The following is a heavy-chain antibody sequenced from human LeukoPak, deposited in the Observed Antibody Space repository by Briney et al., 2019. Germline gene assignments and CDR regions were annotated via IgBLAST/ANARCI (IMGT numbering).Heavy chain of an antibody. CDR2: ISYDGSNK. Sequence: GGSLRLSCAASGFTFSSYAMHWVRQAPGKGLEWVAVISYDGSNKYCADSVKGRFTISRDNSKNTLYLQMNSLRAEDTAVYYCAKDWQYYFDYWGQGTLVTVSS. CDR1: GFTFSSYA. J-gene: IGHJ4*02. CDR3: AKDWQYYFDY. V-gene: IGHV3-30*04.